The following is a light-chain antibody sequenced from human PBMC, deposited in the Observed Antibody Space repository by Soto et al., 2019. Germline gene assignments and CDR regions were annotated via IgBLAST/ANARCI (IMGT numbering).Light chain of an antibody. J-gene: IGKJ1*01. V-gene: IGKV1-6*01. CDR2: AAS. Sequence: AIQMTQSPSSLSASVGDRVTTTCRASQGIRNDLHWFQQKPGKAPRLLIYAASHLQNGVPSRFSGGGSGTDFSLTISSLQPEDFATYYCLQDYNFRTFGQGTKVEI. CDR1: QGIRND. CDR3: LQDYNFRT.